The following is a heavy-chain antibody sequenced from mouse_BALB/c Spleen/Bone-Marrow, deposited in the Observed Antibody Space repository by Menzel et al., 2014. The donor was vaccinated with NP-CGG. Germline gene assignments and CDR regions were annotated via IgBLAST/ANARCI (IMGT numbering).Heavy chain of an antibody. J-gene: IGHJ3*01. CDR1: RFAFSSYD. CDR3: ARQSRAWFAY. Sequence: EVQLVESGGGLVKPGGSLKLSCAASRFAFSSYDMSWVRQTPEKRLEWVAYISSGGGSTYYPDTVKGRFTISRDNAKNTLYLQMSSLKSEDTAMYYCARQSRAWFAYWGQGTLVTVSA. D-gene: IGHD1-1*01. V-gene: IGHV5-12-1*01. CDR2: ISSGGGST.